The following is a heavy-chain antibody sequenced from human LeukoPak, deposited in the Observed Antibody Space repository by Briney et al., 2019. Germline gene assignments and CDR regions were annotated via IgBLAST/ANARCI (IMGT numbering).Heavy chain of an antibody. Sequence: SETLSLTCTVSGYSISSGYYWGWIRQPPGKGLEWIGSIYHSGSTYYNPSLKSRVTISVDTSKNQFSLKLSSVTAADTAVYYCARASSWTTGHVDYWGQGTLVTVSS. CDR2: IYHSGST. V-gene: IGHV4-38-2*02. CDR3: ARASSWTTGHVDY. D-gene: IGHD6-13*01. CDR1: GYSISSGYY. J-gene: IGHJ4*02.